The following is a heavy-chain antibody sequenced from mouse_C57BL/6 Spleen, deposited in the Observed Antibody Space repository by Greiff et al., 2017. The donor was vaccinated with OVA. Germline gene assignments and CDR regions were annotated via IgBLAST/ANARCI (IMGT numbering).Heavy chain of an antibody. CDR1: GYTFTDYN. V-gene: IGHV1-22*01. CDR3: ARKDYYGSSYGYFDV. Sequence: VQLKDSGPELVKPGASVKMSCKAYGYTFTDYNMHWVKQSHGKSLEWIGYINPNNGGTSYNQKFKGKATLTVNKSSSTAYMELRSLTSEDSAVYYCARKDYYGSSYGYFDVWGTGTTVTVSS. D-gene: IGHD1-1*01. J-gene: IGHJ1*03. CDR2: INPNNGGT.